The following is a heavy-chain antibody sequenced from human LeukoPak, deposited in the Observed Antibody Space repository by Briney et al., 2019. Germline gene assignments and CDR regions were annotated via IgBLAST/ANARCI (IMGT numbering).Heavy chain of an antibody. D-gene: IGHD4-11*01. J-gene: IGHJ4*02. V-gene: IGHV1-2*06. CDR3: ARHSDSAGFAR. Sequence: GASVKVSCKASGFTFSNSAMQWVRQAPGQGLEWMGRINPNSGGTNYAQKFQGRVTMTRDTSISTAYMELSRLRSDDTAVYYCARHSDSAGFARWGQGSLVIVSS. CDR1: GFTFSNSA. CDR2: INPNSGGT.